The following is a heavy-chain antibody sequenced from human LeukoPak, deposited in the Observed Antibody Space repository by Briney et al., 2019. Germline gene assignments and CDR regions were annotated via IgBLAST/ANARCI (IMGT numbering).Heavy chain of an antibody. CDR3: AKARVGIVATIRAFDY. J-gene: IGHJ4*02. D-gene: IGHD5-12*01. V-gene: IGHV3-23*01. CDR1: GFTFSSYA. CDR2: ISGSGGST. Sequence: TGGSLRLSCAASGFTFSSYAMSWVRQAPGKGLEWVSAISGSGGSTYYADSVKGRFTISRDNSKNTLYLQMNSLRAEDTAVYYCAKARVGIVATIRAFDYWGQGTLVTVSS.